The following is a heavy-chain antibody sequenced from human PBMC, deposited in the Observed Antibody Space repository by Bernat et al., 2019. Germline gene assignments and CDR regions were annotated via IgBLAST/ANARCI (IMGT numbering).Heavy chain of an antibody. CDR2: IYYSGST. J-gene: IGHJ3*02. D-gene: IGHD2-15*01. CDR3: ARLVTYCSGGSCYNLGAFDI. V-gene: IGHV4-39*01. CDR1: GGSISSSSYY. Sequence: QLQLQESGPGLVKPSETLSLTCTVSGGSISSSSYYWGWIRQPPGKGLEWIGSIYYSGSTYYNPSLKSRVTISVDTSKNQFSLKLSSVTAADTAVYYCARLVTYCSGGSCYNLGAFDIWGQGTMVTVSS.